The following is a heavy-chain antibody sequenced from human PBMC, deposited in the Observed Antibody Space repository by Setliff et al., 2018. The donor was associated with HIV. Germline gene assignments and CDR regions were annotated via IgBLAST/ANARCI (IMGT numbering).Heavy chain of an antibody. V-gene: IGHV1-18*01. D-gene: IGHD3-16*01. CDR2: ISGYNGNT. CDR1: GYTFTSYG. J-gene: IGHJ6*03. Sequence: ASVKVSCKASGYTFTSYGITWVRQAPGQGLEWMGWISGYNGNTDYAQNLQGRVTMTTDTSTSTAYMELRRLRSDDTAVYYCARAYPWGYVDYYYMDVWGKGTTVTVSS. CDR3: ARAYPWGYVDYYYMDV.